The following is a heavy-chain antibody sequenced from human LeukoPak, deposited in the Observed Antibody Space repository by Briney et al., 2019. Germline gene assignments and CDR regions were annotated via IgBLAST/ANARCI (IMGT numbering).Heavy chain of an antibody. V-gene: IGHV4-4*02. Sequence: PSGTLSLTCAVSGGSISSSNWWSWVRQPPGKGLEWIGSIYYSGSTYYNPSLKSRVTISVDTSKNQFSLKLTSVTAADTAVYYCSRHSSMTGTLNQWGQGTLVTVSS. CDR2: IYYSGST. D-gene: IGHD3-9*01. CDR1: GGSISSSNW. J-gene: IGHJ4*02. CDR3: SRHSSMTGTLNQ.